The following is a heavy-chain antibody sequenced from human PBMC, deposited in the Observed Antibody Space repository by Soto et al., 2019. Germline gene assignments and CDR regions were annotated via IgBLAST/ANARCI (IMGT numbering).Heavy chain of an antibody. V-gene: IGHV4-59*01. CDR3: ARDRQVVVPAAKAYYYMDV. J-gene: IGHJ6*03. CDR2: IYYSGST. D-gene: IGHD2-2*01. Sequence: QVQLQESGPGLVKPSETLSLTCTVSGGSISSYYWSWIRQPPGKGLEWIGYIYYSGSTNYNPSLKRRVTISVDTSKIQFSLKLSSVTAADTAVYYCARDRQVVVPAAKAYYYMDVWGKGTTVTVSS. CDR1: GGSISSYY.